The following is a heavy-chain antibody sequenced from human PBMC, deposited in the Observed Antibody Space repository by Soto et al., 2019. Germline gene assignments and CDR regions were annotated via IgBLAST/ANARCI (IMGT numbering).Heavy chain of an antibody. J-gene: IGHJ4*02. V-gene: IGHV1-3*01. CDR3: AREDWVRYSSGWCYFDY. D-gene: IGHD6-19*01. CDR1: GYTFTSYA. CDR2: INAGNGNT. Sequence: ASAKVSCKASGYTFTSYAMHWVRQAPGQRLEWMGWINAGNGNTKYSQKFQGRVTITRDTSASTAYMELSSLRSEDTAVYYCAREDWVRYSSGWCYFDYWGQGTLVTVSS.